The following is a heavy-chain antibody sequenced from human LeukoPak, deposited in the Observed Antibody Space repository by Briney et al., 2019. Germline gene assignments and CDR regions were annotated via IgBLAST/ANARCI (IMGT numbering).Heavy chain of an antibody. J-gene: IGHJ4*02. CDR2: IYSGGST. V-gene: IGHV3-53*01. Sequence: VGSLRLSCAASGFTVSSNYMSWVRQAPGKGLEWVSVIYSGGSTYYADSVKGRFTISRDNSKNTLYLQMNSLRAEDTAVYYCARAERTVTTLLAYWGQGTLVTVSS. CDR3: ARAERTVTTLLAY. CDR1: GFTVSSNY. D-gene: IGHD4-17*01.